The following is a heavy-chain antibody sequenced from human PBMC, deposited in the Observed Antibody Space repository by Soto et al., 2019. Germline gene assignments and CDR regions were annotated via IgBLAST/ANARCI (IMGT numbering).Heavy chain of an antibody. Sequence: GGSLRLSCAASGFSFSNYAMNWVRQAPGKGLEWVSAISAGGSNTNYADSVKGRFTISSDNSKNTLYLQMNGLRADDTAVYYCAKEYSTSFDPWGQGTLVTVSS. CDR3: AKEYSTSFDP. J-gene: IGHJ5*02. V-gene: IGHV3-23*01. CDR1: GFSFSNYA. CDR2: ISAGGSNT. D-gene: IGHD6-6*01.